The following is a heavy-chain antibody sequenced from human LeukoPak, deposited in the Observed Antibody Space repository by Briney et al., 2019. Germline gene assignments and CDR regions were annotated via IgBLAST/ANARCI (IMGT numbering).Heavy chain of an antibody. D-gene: IGHD4-17*01. J-gene: IGHJ6*03. CDR3: TGGDYRGGYYYYYMDV. Sequence: GGSLRLSCRASGFTFGDYAMSWVRQAPGKGLEWVGFIRNRLHAETTEYAASVKGRFSISRDDSESIAYLQMNSLKTEDTAVYYCTGGDYRGGYYYYYMDVWGKGTTVAVSS. CDR2: IRNRLHAETT. CDR1: GFTFGDYA. V-gene: IGHV3-49*04.